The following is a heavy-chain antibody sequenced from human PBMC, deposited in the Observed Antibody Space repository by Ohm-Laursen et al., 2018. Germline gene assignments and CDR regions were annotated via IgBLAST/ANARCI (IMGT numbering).Heavy chain of an antibody. CDR1: GGSISTYY. J-gene: IGHJ2*01. CDR2: IYYTGNT. V-gene: IGHV4-59*08. CDR3: ARHEILPNFDL. Sequence: SDTLSLTCIVSGGSISTYYWSWIRQPPGKGLEWIGYIYYTGNTNYNPSLKSRVTISVDTPKNQFSLKLSSVTAADTAVYYCARHEILPNFDLWGRGTLVTVSS.